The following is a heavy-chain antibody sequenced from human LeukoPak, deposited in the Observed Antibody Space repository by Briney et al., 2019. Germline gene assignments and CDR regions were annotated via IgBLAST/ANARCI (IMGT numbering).Heavy chain of an antibody. J-gene: IGHJ4*02. D-gene: IGHD2-2*01. V-gene: IGHV3-23*01. CDR2: ISGSGGST. CDR3: AKDLVVVPAATLDY. CDR1: GFTFSSYA. Sequence: GGSLRLSCAASGFTFSSYAMSWVRQAPGKGLEWVSAISGSGGSTYYADSVKGRFTISRDNSKNTLYLQMSSLRAEDTAVYYCAKDLVVVPAATLDYWGQGTLVTVSS.